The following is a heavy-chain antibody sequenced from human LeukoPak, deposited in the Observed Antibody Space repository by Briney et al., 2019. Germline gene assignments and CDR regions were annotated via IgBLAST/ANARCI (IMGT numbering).Heavy chain of an antibody. Sequence: GGSLRLSCAASGLTFSNVWMSWVRQAPGKGLEWVGRIKTKTDGGTTDYAAPVKGRFTISRDDSKDTLYLQMNSLKPEDTAVYYCTTLSVPVDYWGQGALVTVSS. CDR2: IKTKTDGGTT. CDR1: GLTFSNVW. V-gene: IGHV3-15*01. CDR3: TTLSVPVDY. D-gene: IGHD2-2*01. J-gene: IGHJ4*02.